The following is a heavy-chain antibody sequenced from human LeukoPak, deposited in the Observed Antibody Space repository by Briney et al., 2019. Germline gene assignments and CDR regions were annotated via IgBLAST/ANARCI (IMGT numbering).Heavy chain of an antibody. D-gene: IGHD2-8*01. CDR1: GFIFSGSA. Sequence: GGSLRLSCAASGFIFSGSAIHWVRQASGKGLEWVGRIRSKANDYTTVLAAPVRGRFTISRDDSKNTAYLQMNSLKTEDTAVYYCMSPPWDCTNGFCSPWGQGTVVIVSS. CDR2: IRSKANDYTT. V-gene: IGHV3-73*01. CDR3: MSPPWDCTNGFCSP. J-gene: IGHJ5*02.